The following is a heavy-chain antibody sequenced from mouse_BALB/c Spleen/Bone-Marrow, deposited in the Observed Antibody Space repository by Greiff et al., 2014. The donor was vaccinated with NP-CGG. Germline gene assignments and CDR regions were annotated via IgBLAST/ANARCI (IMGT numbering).Heavy chain of an antibody. CDR1: GFTFSNYW. CDR3: TRVNWPFDY. Sequence: EVKLVESGGGLVQPGGSVKLSCVASGFTFSNYWMNWVRQSPEKGLEWVAEIRLKSNNYATHYAESVKGRFTISRDDSKSSVYLQMNNLRAEDTGIYYCTRVNWPFDYWGQGTTLTVSS. D-gene: IGHD4-1*01. J-gene: IGHJ2*01. V-gene: IGHV6-6*02. CDR2: IRLKSNNYAT.